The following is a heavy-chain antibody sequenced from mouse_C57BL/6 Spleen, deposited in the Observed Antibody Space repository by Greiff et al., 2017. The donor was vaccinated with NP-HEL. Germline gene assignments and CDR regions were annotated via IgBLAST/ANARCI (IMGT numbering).Heavy chain of an antibody. D-gene: IGHD1-1*01. CDR2: IYPSDSET. CDR3: ARNYYYGSFDY. CDR1: GYTFTSYW. V-gene: IGHV1-61*01. J-gene: IGHJ2*01. Sequence: VKLQQPGAELVRPGSSVKLSCKASGYTFTSYWMDWVKQRPGQGLEWIGNIYPSDSETHYNQKFKDKATLTVDKSSSTAYMQLSSLTSEDSAVYYCARNYYYGSFDYWGQGTTLTVSS.